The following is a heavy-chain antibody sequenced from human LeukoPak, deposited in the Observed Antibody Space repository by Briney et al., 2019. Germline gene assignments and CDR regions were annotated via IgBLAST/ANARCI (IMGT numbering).Heavy chain of an antibody. CDR1: GDSVSTNVAT. J-gene: IGHJ4*02. V-gene: IGHV6-1*01. D-gene: IGHD3-10*01. CDR3: ARRSPGRGDFDY. CDR2: TYYRSKWYN. Sequence: SQTLSLTCAISGDSVSTNVATWNWIRQSPSRGLEWLATTYYRSKWYNDFAVSVKSRIAINADTYKNQFSLQLNSMSPEDTAVYYCARRSPGRGDFDYWGPGTLVTVSS.